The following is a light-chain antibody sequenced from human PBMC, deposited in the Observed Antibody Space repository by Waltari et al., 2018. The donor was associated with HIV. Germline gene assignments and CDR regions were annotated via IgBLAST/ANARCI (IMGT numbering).Light chain of an antibody. Sequence: QSALPQPASVSGSPGQSITISCTGTTSDVGGYNYVSWYQQHPGKAPKLMIYEVSNRPSGVSNRFSGSKSGSTASLTISGLQAEDEADYYCSSYTRSTVYVFGTGTKVTVL. CDR1: TSDVGGYNY. CDR3: SSYTRSTVYV. J-gene: IGLJ1*01. V-gene: IGLV2-14*01. CDR2: EVS.